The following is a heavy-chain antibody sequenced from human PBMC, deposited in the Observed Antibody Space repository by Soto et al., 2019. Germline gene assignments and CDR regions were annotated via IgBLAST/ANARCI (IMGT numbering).Heavy chain of an antibody. Sequence: ASGKVSCKASGYTFTSYGISWVRQAPGRGLEWMGWISAYNGNTNYAQKLQGRVTMTTDTSTSTAYMELRSLRSDDTAVYYCATLWPDHVESYYYYVIAVWSRGTTVTGSS. CDR1: GYTFTSYG. D-gene: IGHD2-21*01. CDR2: ISAYNGNT. J-gene: IGHJ6*02. V-gene: IGHV1-18*01. CDR3: ATLWPDHVESYYYYVIAV.